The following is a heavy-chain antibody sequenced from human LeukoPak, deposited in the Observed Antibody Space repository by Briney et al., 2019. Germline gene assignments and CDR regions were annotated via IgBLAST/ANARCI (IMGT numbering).Heavy chain of an antibody. CDR3: SRHILLWFGEPTYDAFDI. CDR2: IRSKANSYAT. Sequence: GGSLRLSCAASGFTFSGSAMHWVRQASGKGLEWVGRIRSKANSYATAYAASVKGRFTISRDDSKNTAYLQMNSLKTEDTAVYYCSRHILLWFGEPTYDAFDIWGQGTMVTVSS. V-gene: IGHV3-73*01. CDR1: GFTFSGSA. D-gene: IGHD3-10*01. J-gene: IGHJ3*02.